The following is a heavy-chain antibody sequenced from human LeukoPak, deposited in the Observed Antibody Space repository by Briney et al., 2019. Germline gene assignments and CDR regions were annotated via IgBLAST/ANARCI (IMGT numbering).Heavy chain of an antibody. Sequence: GGSLRLSCAASGFTFDDYGMSWVRQAPGKVLEWVSGINWNGGSTGYADSVKGRFTISRDNAKNSLYLQMNSLRAEDTAVYYCGRGPSGNIAVAASVWGQGTLVTVSS. CDR3: GRGPSGNIAVAASV. CDR2: INWNGGST. D-gene: IGHD6-19*01. J-gene: IGHJ4*02. CDR1: GFTFDDYG. V-gene: IGHV3-20*04.